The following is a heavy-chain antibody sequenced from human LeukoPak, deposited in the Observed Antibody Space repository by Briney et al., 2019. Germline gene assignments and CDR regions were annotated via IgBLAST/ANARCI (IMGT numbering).Heavy chain of an antibody. J-gene: IGHJ3*02. CDR3: ARIAPGTDCSSTSCYSESAFDI. V-gene: IGHV1-3*01. CDR2: INAGNGNT. Sequence: ASVKVSCKASGYTFTTYAMHWVRQAPGQRLEWMGWINAGNGNTKYSQKFQGRVTITRDTSASTTYMELSSLRSEDTAVYYCARIAPGTDCSSTSCYSESAFDIWGQGTMVTVSS. D-gene: IGHD2-2*01. CDR1: GYTFTTYA.